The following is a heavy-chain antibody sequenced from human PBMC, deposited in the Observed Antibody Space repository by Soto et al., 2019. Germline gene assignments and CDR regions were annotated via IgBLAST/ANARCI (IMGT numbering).Heavy chain of an antibody. Sequence: VGSLRLSCAASGFTFATYAMSWVRQAPGKGLEWVSAISATGISTHYADSVKGRVTISRDNSANTLSLEMSSLTAEDTAVYYCARDKDTSSWTGFDFWGHGTLVTVSS. CDR3: ARDKDTSSWTGFDF. CDR1: GFTFATYA. CDR2: ISATGIST. V-gene: IGHV3-23*01. J-gene: IGHJ4*01. D-gene: IGHD1-1*01.